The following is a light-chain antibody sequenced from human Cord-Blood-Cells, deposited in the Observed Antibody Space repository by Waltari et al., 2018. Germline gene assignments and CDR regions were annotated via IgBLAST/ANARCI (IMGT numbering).Light chain of an antibody. V-gene: IGLV1-47*01. J-gene: IGLJ3*02. CDR1: SSNTGSKY. CDR3: AAWDDSLSGPV. CDR2: RIN. Sequence: QSVLTQPPSASGTPGQRVTFHCSGSSSNTGSKYVYWYPQLPGTAPKLLSYRINQGPSGVPDRFSGSKAGTSASLAISGLRSEDEADYYCAAWDDSLSGPVFGGGTKLTVL.